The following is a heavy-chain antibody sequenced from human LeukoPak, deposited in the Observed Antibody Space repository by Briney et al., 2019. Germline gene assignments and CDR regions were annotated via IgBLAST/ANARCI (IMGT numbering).Heavy chain of an antibody. Sequence: SQTLSLTCTVSGGSISSVSYYWSWIRQHPWKGLEWFGYMYYSGSTYYNPSLKSRVTISVDTSKNQFSLKLRSVTAADTAVYYGARLRNDFYRYYMDVWGKGTRSPSP. CDR2: MYYSGST. J-gene: IGHJ6*03. CDR3: ARLRNDFYRYYMDV. V-gene: IGHV4-31*03. CDR1: GGSISSVSYY. D-gene: IGHD3-3*01.